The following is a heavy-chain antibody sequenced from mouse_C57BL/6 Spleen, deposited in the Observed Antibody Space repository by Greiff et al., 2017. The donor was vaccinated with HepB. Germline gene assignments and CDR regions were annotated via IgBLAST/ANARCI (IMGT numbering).Heavy chain of an antibody. D-gene: IGHD2-5*01. Sequence: EVKLVESGGGLVKPGGSLKLSCAASGFTFSDYGMHWVRQAPEKGLEWVAYISSGSSTIYYADTVKGRFTISRDNAKNTLFLQMTSLRSEDTAMYYCARDYSNSYAMDYWGQGTSVTVSS. CDR2: ISSGSSTI. CDR3: ARDYSNSYAMDY. J-gene: IGHJ4*01. CDR1: GFTFSDYG. V-gene: IGHV5-17*01.